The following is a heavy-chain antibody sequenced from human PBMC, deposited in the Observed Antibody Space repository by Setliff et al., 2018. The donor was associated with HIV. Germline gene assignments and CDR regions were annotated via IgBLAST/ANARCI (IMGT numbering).Heavy chain of an antibody. Sequence: SETLSLTCTVSGDSIISSRNFWGWIRQPPGKGLEWIGNIHSSGSTYYNPSLKSRVFISVDLSINQLSLKLHSVTAADTAVYYCASGEDSGTYGEPYDSWGQGALVTVS. CDR3: ASGEDSGTYGEPYDS. CDR1: GDSIISSRNF. D-gene: IGHD1-26*01. CDR2: IHSSGST. J-gene: IGHJ4*02. V-gene: IGHV4-39*01.